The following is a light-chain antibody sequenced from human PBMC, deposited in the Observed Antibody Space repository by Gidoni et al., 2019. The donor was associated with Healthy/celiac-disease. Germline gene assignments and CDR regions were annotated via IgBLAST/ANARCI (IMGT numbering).Light chain of an antibody. CDR3: QQSYSTPTWT. CDR1: QSISSY. V-gene: IGKV1-39*01. Sequence: DIQMTQSPSSLSASVGDRVTSTCRASQSISSYLNWYQQKPGKAPKLLIYAASSLQSGVPSRFSGSGSGTDFTLTISSLQPEDFATYYCQQSYSTPTWTFXXXTKVEIK. CDR2: AAS. J-gene: IGKJ1*01.